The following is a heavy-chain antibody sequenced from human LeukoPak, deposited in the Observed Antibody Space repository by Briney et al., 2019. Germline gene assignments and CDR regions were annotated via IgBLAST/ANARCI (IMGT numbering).Heavy chain of an antibody. CDR1: GFTFSSYS. D-gene: IGHD6-13*01. CDR2: ISSSSNII. V-gene: IGHV3-48*04. CDR3: ARGVGDSSSWYPY. J-gene: IGHJ4*02. Sequence: PGGSLRLSCAASGFTFSSYSMNWVRQAPGKGLEWVSYISSSSNIINYADSVKGRFTISRDNAKNSLYLQMNSLRAEDTAVYYCARGVGDSSSWYPYWGQGTLVTVSS.